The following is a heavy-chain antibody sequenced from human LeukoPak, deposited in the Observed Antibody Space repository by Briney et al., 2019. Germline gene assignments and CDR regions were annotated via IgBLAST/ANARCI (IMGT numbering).Heavy chain of an antibody. J-gene: IGHJ5*02. D-gene: IGHD3-10*01. Sequence: SETLSLTCTVSGGSISSYYWSWIRQPPGKGLEWIGEINHSGTTNYNPSLKSRVTISVDTSKNQFSLKLSSVTAADTAVYYCASMVRGVIIYNWFDPWGQGTLVTVSS. V-gene: IGHV4-34*01. CDR3: ASMVRGVIIYNWFDP. CDR1: GGSISSYY. CDR2: INHSGTT.